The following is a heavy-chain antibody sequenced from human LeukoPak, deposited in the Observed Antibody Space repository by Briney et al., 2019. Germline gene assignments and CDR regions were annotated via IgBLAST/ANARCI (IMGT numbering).Heavy chain of an antibody. Sequence: SETLSLTCTVSGGSISSYYWSWIRQPPGKGLEWIGYIYYSGSTNYNPSLKSRVTISVDTSKNQFSLKLSSVTAADTAVYYCARLAAAVNAFDIWGQGTMVTVSS. J-gene: IGHJ3*02. CDR2: IYYSGST. D-gene: IGHD6-25*01. V-gene: IGHV4-59*01. CDR3: ARLAAAVNAFDI. CDR1: GGSISSYY.